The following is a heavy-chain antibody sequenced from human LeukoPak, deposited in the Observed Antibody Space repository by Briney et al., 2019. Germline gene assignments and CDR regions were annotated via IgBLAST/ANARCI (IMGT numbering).Heavy chain of an antibody. CDR1: GFTFSTFA. CDR3: ATYRQVLLPFES. D-gene: IGHD2-8*02. CDR2: IFAGGGEI. J-gene: IGHJ4*02. Sequence: KSGGSLRLSCAASGFTFSTFAMIWVRQPPGKGLEWVSSIFAGGGEIHYADSVRGRFTISRDNSKSTLSLQMNSLRAEDTAIYYCATYRQVLLPFESWGQGTLVTVSS. V-gene: IGHV3-23*01.